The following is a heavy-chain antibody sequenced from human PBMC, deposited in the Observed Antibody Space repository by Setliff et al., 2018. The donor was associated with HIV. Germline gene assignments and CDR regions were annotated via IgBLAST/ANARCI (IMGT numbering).Heavy chain of an antibody. CDR1: GGSISSGNYF. Sequence: PSETLSLTCTVSGGSISSGNYFWNWIRQPAGKGLEWIGRIYTSGSTHYNPSLESRVTMSVDTSKNQFSLKLSSVTAADTAVYYCARGTGYYYDSSGSNCFDPWGQGTRVTVSS. J-gene: IGHJ5*02. CDR2: IYTSGST. CDR3: ARGTGYYYDSSGSNCFDP. D-gene: IGHD3-22*01. V-gene: IGHV4-61*02.